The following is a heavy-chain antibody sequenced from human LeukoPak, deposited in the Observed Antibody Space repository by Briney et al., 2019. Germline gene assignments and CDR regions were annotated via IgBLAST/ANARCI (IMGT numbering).Heavy chain of an antibody. V-gene: IGHV4-59*08. J-gene: IGHJ4*02. CDR3: ARHSPVGIFYFDY. CDR2: IYYTGNT. D-gene: IGHD1-26*01. CDR1: SGSISNYY. Sequence: PSETLSLTCTVSSGSISNYYWSWIRQTPGKGLEWIGYIYYTGNTKYNSSLKSRVTISVDTSKNQFSLKLSSVTAADTAVYYCARHSPVGIFYFDYWGQGTLVTVSS.